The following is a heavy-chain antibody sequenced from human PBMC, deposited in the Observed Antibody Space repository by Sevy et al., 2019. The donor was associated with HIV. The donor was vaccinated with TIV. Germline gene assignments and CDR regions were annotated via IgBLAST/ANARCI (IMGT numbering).Heavy chain of an antibody. Sequence: GGSLRLSCAASGFTFSHYWMTWVRQAPGKGPEWVANIKGDGSEKYCVDSVRGRFTISMDNAKNSLYLQMNSLRGEDTALYYCSRDCNSATCLWGLDVWGQGTTVTVSS. D-gene: IGHD1-26*01. J-gene: IGHJ6*02. CDR3: SRDCNSATCLWGLDV. V-gene: IGHV3-7*03. CDR1: GFTFSHYW. CDR2: IKGDGSEK.